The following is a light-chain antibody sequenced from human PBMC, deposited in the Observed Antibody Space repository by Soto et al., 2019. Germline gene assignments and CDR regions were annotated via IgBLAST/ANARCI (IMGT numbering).Light chain of an antibody. CDR3: QQSYSTPWT. CDR1: QSITNY. V-gene: IGKV1-39*01. J-gene: IGKJ1*01. Sequence: DIQMTQSPSSLSASVGDRVTITCRASQSITNYLNWYQQKPGKAPKLLIYAASSLQSGVPSRFSGSESGTYFTLSISSLQPEDFATYYCQQSYSTPWTFGQGTKVEIK. CDR2: AAS.